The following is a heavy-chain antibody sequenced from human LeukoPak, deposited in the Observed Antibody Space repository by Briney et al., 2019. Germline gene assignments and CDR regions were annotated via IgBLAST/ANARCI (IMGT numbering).Heavy chain of an antibody. CDR2: INHSGST. Sequence: SETPSLTCAVYGGSFSGYYWSWIRQPPGKGLEWTGEINHSGSTNYNPSLKSRVTISVDTSKNQFSLKLSSVTAADTAVYYCARERLVRGVMTYYYYGMDVWGQGTTVTVSS. CDR1: GGSFSGYY. CDR3: ARERLVRGVMTYYYYGMDV. D-gene: IGHD3-10*01. J-gene: IGHJ6*02. V-gene: IGHV4-34*01.